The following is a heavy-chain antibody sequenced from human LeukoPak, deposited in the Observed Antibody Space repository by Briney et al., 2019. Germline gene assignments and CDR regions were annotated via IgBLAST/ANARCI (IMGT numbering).Heavy chain of an antibody. J-gene: IGHJ4*02. CDR1: GGSISSGGYY. V-gene: IGHV4-31*03. D-gene: IGHD6-6*01. Sequence: SETLSLTCSVSGGSISSGGYYWSWIRQHPGKGLEWIGYIYYSVSTYYNPSLKSRVTISVDTSKNQFSLKLSSVTAADTAVYFCARALPYSGSSPDHYFDYWGQGTLVTVSS. CDR2: IYYSVST. CDR3: ARALPYSGSSPDHYFDY.